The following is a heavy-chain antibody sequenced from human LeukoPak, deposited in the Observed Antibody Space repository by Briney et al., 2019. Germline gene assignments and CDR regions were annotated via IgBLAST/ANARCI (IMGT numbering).Heavy chain of an antibody. V-gene: IGHV1-18*01. D-gene: IGHD2-2*01. J-gene: IGHJ4*02. CDR2: ISPYNGHT. CDR3: ARDLIVLVAAAMESFDY. CDR1: GYTFTSYG. Sequence: ASVKVSCKASGYTFTSYGISWVRQAPGQGLEWMGWISPYNGHTKYAQKFQDRVTMTTDTSTSITYMELRSLRSDDTAVYYCARDLIVLVAAAMESFDYWGQGTLVAVSS.